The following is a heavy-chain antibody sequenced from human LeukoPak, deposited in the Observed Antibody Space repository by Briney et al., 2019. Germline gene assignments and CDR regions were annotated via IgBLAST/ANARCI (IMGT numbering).Heavy chain of an antibody. CDR3: ARPLWFGELSVPFDY. CDR1: GFTFSSYS. D-gene: IGHD3-10*01. Sequence: GGSLRLSCDASGFTFSSYSMNWVRQAPGKGLEWVSSISSSSSYIYYADSVKGRFTISRDNAKNSLYLQMNSLRAEDTAVYYCARPLWFGELSVPFDYWGQGTLVTVSS. V-gene: IGHV3-21*01. J-gene: IGHJ4*02. CDR2: ISSSSSYI.